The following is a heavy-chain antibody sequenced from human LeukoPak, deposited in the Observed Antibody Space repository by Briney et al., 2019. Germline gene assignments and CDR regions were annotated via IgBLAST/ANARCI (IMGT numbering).Heavy chain of an antibody. D-gene: IGHD1-7*01. J-gene: IGHJ4*02. CDR2: IKEDGTEK. CDR1: GFTFSTFR. Sequence: GGSLRLSCAASGFTFSTFRMSWVRQAPGKGLEWVANIKEDGTEKYYVDSVKGRFTISRDNAENSLYLQMNNLRAEDTAVYYCARDYSWNYRFDYWGQGTLVTVSS. V-gene: IGHV3-7*01. CDR3: ARDYSWNYRFDY.